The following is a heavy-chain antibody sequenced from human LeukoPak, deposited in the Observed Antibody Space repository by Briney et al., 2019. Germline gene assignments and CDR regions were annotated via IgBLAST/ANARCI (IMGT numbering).Heavy chain of an antibody. Sequence: ASVKVSCKTSGYTFTSYTVHWVRQAPGQRLEWIGWMNPNSGNTGNAQKFQGRVTMTRNTSISTAYMELSSLRSEDTAVYYCARAGLSYYYDSSGYSDDYWGQGTLVTVSS. V-gene: IGHV1-8*01. J-gene: IGHJ4*02. CDR3: ARAGLSYYYDSSGYSDDY. CDR1: GYTFTSYT. CDR2: MNPNSGNT. D-gene: IGHD3-22*01.